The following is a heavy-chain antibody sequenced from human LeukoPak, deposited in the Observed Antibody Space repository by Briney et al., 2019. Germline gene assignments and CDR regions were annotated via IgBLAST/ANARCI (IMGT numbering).Heavy chain of an antibody. CDR2: IYYSGST. CDR1: GGSISSYY. V-gene: IGHV4-59*01. J-gene: IGHJ6*02. CDR3: ARASGTYSIYYYYGMDV. D-gene: IGHD1-26*01. Sequence: ASETLSLTCTVSGGSISSYYWSWIRQPPGKGLEWIGYIYYSGSTNYNPSLKSRVTISIDTSKNQFSLQLSSVTAADTAVYYCARASGTYSIYYYYGMDVWGQGTTVTVSS.